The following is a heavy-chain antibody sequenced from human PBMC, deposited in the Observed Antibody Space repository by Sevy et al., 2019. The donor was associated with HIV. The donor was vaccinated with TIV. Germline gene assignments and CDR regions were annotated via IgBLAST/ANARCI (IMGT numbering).Heavy chain of an antibody. CDR2: SYHSGST. Sequence: SETLSLTCAVSGYSISSGYYWGWIRQPPGKGLEWIGSSYHSGSTYYNPSLKSRVTISVDTSKNQFSLKLSSVTAADTAVYYCARVCDILTGYAGFDYWGQGTLVTVSS. J-gene: IGHJ4*02. CDR3: ARVCDILTGYAGFDY. V-gene: IGHV4-38-2*01. D-gene: IGHD3-9*01. CDR1: GYSISSGYY.